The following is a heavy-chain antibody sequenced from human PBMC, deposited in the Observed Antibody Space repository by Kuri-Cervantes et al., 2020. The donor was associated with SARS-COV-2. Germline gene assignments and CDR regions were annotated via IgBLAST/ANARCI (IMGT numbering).Heavy chain of an antibody. CDR2: ISYDGSNK. CDR3: ARDPDDILTGPFAY. J-gene: IGHJ4*02. Sequence: GGSLRLSCAASGFTFSSYAMHWVRQAPGKGLEWVAVISYDGSNKYYADSVKGRFTISRDNSKNTLYLQMNSLRAEDTAVYYCARDPDDILTGPFAYWGPGNLVHGAS. CDR1: GFTFSSYA. D-gene: IGHD3-9*01. V-gene: IGHV3-30*04.